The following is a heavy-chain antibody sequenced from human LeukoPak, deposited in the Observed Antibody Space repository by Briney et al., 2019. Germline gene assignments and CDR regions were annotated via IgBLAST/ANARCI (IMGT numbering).Heavy chain of an antibody. CDR1: GGSITFGSYY. V-gene: IGHV4-61*02. Sequence: PSETLSPTCTVSGGSITFGSYYWTWIRQPAGKGLEWIGRIYTSGRTFYNPSLKSRVTISMDTSMNQFSLRPNSVTAADTAVYYCARARVIPASFDDWGQGALVTVSS. CDR3: ARARVIPASFDD. CDR2: IYTSGRT. J-gene: IGHJ4*02. D-gene: IGHD3-16*02.